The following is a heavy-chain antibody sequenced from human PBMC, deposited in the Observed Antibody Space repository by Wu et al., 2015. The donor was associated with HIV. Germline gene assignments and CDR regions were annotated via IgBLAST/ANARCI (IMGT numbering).Heavy chain of an antibody. CDR1: GGTFTRYA. CDR3: ATCWGCQVWVDAFDI. Sequence: QVQVVQSGAEVKKPGSSVKVSCKVSGGTFTRYAIHWVRQAPGQGLEWMGRTIPIFGPTNYAQKFQGRVTITADESTNTAYMELSSLKSEDTAVYYCATCWGCQVWVDAFDIWGQGTMVTVSS. CDR2: TIPIFGPT. J-gene: IGHJ3*02. D-gene: IGHD3-10*02. V-gene: IGHV1-69*12.